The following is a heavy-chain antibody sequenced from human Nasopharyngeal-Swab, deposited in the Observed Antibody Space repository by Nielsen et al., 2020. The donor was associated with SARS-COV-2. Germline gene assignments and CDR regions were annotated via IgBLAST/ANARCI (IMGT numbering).Heavy chain of an antibody. J-gene: IGHJ3*02. Sequence: GESLKISCAASGFTFPNYVMSWVRQAPGKGLEWVAVIWYDGSNKYYADSVKGRFTISRDNSKNTLYLQMNSLRAEDTAVYYCARSSTDYGDYGDAFDIWGQGTMVTVSS. D-gene: IGHD4-17*01. V-gene: IGHV3-33*08. CDR1: GFTFPNYV. CDR2: IWYDGSNK. CDR3: ARSSTDYGDYGDAFDI.